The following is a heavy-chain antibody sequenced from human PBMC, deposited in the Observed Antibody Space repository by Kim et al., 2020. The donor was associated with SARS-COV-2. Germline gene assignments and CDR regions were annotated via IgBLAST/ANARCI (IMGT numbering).Heavy chain of an antibody. CDR1: GGSISSGGYS. V-gene: IGHV4-30-2*01. J-gene: IGHJ5*02. D-gene: IGHD2-15*01. Sequence: SETLSLTCAVSGGSISSGGYSWSWIRQPPGKGLEWIGYIYHSGSTYYNPSLKSRVTISVDRSKNQFSLKLSSVTAADTAVYYCAGWRVVAANTRLSNNWFDPWGQGTLVTVSS. CDR3: AGWRVVAANTRLSNNWFDP. CDR2: IYHSGST.